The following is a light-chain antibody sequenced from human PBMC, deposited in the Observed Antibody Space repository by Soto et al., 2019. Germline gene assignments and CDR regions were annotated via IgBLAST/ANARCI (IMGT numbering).Light chain of an antibody. V-gene: IGKV3-11*01. CDR2: DAS. CDR3: QQRSSWPSLT. Sequence: EIVLTQSPATLSLSPGEAATLSSRASQSVSSSLAWYQQKPGQAPRLLIYDASNRATGIPARFSGSGSGTDFTLTISSLEPEDFAVYYCQQRSSWPSLTFGQGTRLEIK. J-gene: IGKJ5*01. CDR1: QSVSSS.